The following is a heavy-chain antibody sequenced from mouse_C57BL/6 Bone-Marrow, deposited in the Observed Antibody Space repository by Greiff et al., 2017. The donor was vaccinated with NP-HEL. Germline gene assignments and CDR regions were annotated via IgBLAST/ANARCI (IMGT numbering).Heavy chain of an antibody. J-gene: IGHJ3*01. CDR2: ISYSGST. Sequence: DVQLQESGPGMVKPSQSLSLTCTVTGYSITSGYDWHWIRHFPGNKLEWMGYISYSGSTNYNPSLKSRISITHDTSKNHFFLKLNSVTTEDTATYYCAREGLLPFAYWGQGTLVTVSA. D-gene: IGHD1-1*01. V-gene: IGHV3-1*01. CDR1: GYSITSGYD. CDR3: AREGLLPFAY.